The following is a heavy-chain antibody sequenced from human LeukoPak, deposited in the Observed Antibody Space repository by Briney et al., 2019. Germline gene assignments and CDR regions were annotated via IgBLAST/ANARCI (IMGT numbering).Heavy chain of an antibody. Sequence: GGSLRLSCAASGFTFSSYSMNWVRQAPGKGLEWVSSISSSSSYIYYADSVKGRFTISRDNAKNSLYLQMNSLRAEDTAVYYCARAHMTTVPRDWGQGTLVTVSS. CDR2: ISSSSSYI. CDR3: ARAHMTTVPRD. CDR1: GFTFSSYS. D-gene: IGHD4-17*01. J-gene: IGHJ4*02. V-gene: IGHV3-21*01.